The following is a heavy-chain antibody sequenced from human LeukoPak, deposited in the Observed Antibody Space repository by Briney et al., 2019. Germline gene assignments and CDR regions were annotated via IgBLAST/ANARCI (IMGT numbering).Heavy chain of an antibody. Sequence: SETLSLTCTVSGGSISSGSYCWSWIRQPAGKGLEWIGRIYTSGSTNYNPSLKSRVTISVDTSKNQFSLKLSSVTAADTAVYYCARALRYFDWLLYAFDIWGQGTMVTVSS. CDR1: GGSISSGSYC. CDR3: ARALRYFDWLLYAFDI. J-gene: IGHJ3*02. V-gene: IGHV4-61*02. D-gene: IGHD3-9*01. CDR2: IYTSGST.